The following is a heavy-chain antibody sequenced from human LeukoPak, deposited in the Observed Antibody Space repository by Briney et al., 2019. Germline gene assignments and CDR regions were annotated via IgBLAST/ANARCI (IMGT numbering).Heavy chain of an antibody. CDR3: TTFDYGDLNFDY. Sequence: GGSLRLSCAASGFTFSNAWMSWVRQAPGKGLEWVGRIKSKTDGGTTDYAAPVKGRFTISRDDSKNTLYLQMNSLKTEDTAVYYRTTFDYGDLNFDYWGQGTLVTVSS. J-gene: IGHJ4*02. D-gene: IGHD4-17*01. V-gene: IGHV3-15*01. CDR2: IKSKTDGGTT. CDR1: GFTFSNAW.